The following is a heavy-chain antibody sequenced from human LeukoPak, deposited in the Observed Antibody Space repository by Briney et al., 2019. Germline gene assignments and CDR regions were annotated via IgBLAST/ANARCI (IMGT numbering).Heavy chain of an antibody. CDR2: IYTSGST. D-gene: IGHD6-13*01. Sequence: GSLRLSCATSGFTFSAYSMSWIRQPAGKGLEWIGRIYTSGSTNYNPSLKSRVTISVDTSKNQFSLKLSSVTAADTAVYYCAREGIAAAGTLFDYWGQGTLVTVSS. V-gene: IGHV4-4*07. J-gene: IGHJ4*02. CDR3: AREGIAAAGTLFDY. CDR1: GFTFSAYS.